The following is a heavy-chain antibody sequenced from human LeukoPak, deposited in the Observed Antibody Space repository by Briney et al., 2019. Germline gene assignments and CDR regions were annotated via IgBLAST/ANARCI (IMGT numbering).Heavy chain of an antibody. Sequence: GGSLRLSCAASGFTFSSYSMNWVRQAPGKGLEWVSSISSSSSYIYYADSVKGRFTISRDNAKNSLYLQMNSLRAEDTAVYYCARHSGHYYYGMDVWGQGTTVTVSS. V-gene: IGHV3-21*01. CDR2: ISSSSSYI. CDR3: ARHSGHYYYGMDV. J-gene: IGHJ6*02. CDR1: GFTFSSYS. D-gene: IGHD1-26*01.